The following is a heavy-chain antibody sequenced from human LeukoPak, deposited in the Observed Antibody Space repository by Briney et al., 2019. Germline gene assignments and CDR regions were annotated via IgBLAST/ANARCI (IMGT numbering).Heavy chain of an antibody. Sequence: ASVKVSCKASGYTFTSYGISWVRQAPGQGLEWMGWISAYNGNTNYAQKLLGRVTMTTDTSTSTAYMELRSLRSDDTAVYYCARAQYSSSWPKFDYWGQGTLVTVSS. J-gene: IGHJ4*02. CDR2: ISAYNGNT. V-gene: IGHV1-18*04. CDR1: GYTFTSYG. CDR3: ARAQYSSSWPKFDY. D-gene: IGHD6-13*01.